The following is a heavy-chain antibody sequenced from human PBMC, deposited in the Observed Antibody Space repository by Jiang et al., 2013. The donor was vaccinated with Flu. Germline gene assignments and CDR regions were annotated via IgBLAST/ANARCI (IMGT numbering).Heavy chain of an antibody. CDR2: LYYRGNI. CDR3: AEGAWGLLLSAT. CDR1: GGSISSGSYF. J-gene: IGHJ4*02. Sequence: GPGLVKPSETLSLTCNVSGGSISSGSYFWGWVRQPPGKGLEWIGSLYYRGNIYYNPSLKSRVTISVDTPKNQFSLSLSSVTASDTAVYYCAEGAWGLLLSATWGQGTLVRRLL. V-gene: IGHV4-39*01. D-gene: IGHD2-15*01.